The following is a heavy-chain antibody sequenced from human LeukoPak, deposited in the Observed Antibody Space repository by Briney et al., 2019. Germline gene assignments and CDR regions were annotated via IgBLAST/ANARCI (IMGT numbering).Heavy chain of an antibody. D-gene: IGHD1-26*01. J-gene: IGHJ4*02. CDR2: IYHSGST. CDR3: AKHSGSPGFFDY. Sequence: SETLSLTCTVSGDSMSSGGYYWSWIRQPPEKGLEWIGYIYHSGSTYYNPSLKSRVTISVDTSKNQFSLKLSSVTAADTAVYYCAKHSGSPGFFDYWGRGTLVTVSS. CDR1: GDSMSSGGYY. V-gene: IGHV4-30-2*01.